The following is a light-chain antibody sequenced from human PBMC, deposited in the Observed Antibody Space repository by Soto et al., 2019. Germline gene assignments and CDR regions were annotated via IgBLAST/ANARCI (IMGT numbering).Light chain of an antibody. CDR3: QQYNSYSPT. CDR1: QSISSW. CDR2: DAS. Sequence: DIQMTQSPSTLSASVGDRVTITCRASQSISSWLAWDQQKPGKAPKLLIYDASSLESGVPSRFSGSGSGKEFTLTINSLQPDDFATYDGQQYNSYSPTFGQGTKLEIK. V-gene: IGKV1-5*01. J-gene: IGKJ2*01.